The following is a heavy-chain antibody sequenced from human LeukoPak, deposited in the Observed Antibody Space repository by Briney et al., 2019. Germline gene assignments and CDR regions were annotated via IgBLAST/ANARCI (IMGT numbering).Heavy chain of an antibody. D-gene: IGHD2-2*01. V-gene: IGHV1-2*02. J-gene: IGHJ4*02. CDR2: INPNSGGT. CDR3: ARDGEVRQGHCSTTSCPVDY. CDR1: GYSFTGYY. Sequence: GASVKVSCKTSGYSFTGYYMHWVRQAPGHGLKWMGWINPNSGGTKSAQRFQGRVTMTRDTSMSTAYMELSGLRFDDTAVYYCARDGEVRQGHCSTTSCPVDYWGQGTLITVSS.